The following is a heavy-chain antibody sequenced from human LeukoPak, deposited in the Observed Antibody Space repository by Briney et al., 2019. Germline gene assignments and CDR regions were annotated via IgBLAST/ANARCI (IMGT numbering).Heavy chain of an antibody. CDR1: GYTFTGNH. V-gene: IGHV1-2*02. CDR2: INPNTGGT. CDR3: ARDSATAAAAELDY. D-gene: IGHD6-13*01. Sequence: ASVRVSCKASGYTFTGNHIHWVRQASGQGLEWMGWINPNTGGTKYAQKFQGRVTMTRDTSISTAYMELTWLKSDDTAVYYCARDSATAAAAELDYWGQGTLVTVSS. J-gene: IGHJ4*02.